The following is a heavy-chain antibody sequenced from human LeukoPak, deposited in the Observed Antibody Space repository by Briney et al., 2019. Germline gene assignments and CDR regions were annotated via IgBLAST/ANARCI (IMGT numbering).Heavy chain of an antibody. CDR1: GFTFSNYN. J-gene: IGHJ4*02. V-gene: IGHV3-48*02. Sequence: GGSLRLSCVASGFTFSNYNMNWVRQAPGKGLEWVSYISSRSSAIYYADSVKGRFTISRDNAKNALSLQMNSLSDEDTAVYFCASNHGSGWYVGEYWGQGILVTVSS. CDR3: ASNHGSGWYVGEY. CDR2: ISSRSSAI. D-gene: IGHD6-19*01.